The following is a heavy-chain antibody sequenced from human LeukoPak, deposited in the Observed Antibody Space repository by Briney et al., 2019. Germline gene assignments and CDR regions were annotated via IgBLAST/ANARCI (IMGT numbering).Heavy chain of an antibody. Sequence: PSETLSLTCTVSGGSISSGSYYWSWIRQPAGRGLEWIGRIYTSGSTNYNPSLKSRVTISVGTSKNQFSLKLSSVTAADTAVYYCGSFNYGSGRIDYWGQGTLVTVSS. D-gene: IGHD3-10*01. CDR3: GSFNYGSGRIDY. CDR2: IYTSGST. CDR1: GGSISSGSYY. J-gene: IGHJ4*02. V-gene: IGHV4-61*02.